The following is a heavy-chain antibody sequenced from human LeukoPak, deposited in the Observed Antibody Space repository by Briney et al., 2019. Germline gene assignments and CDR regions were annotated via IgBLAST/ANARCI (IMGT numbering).Heavy chain of an antibody. CDR1: GFIFSSYG. CDR3: TQGVGYFDPDKGKYSYGMDV. D-gene: IGHD3-9*01. Sequence: AGGSLRLSCAASGFIFSSYGMHWVRQAPGKGPEWVATISFDGDNKYYADSVKGRFTISRDNSKNTMSLQMNSLRTEDTAVYHCTQGVGYFDPDKGKYSYGMDVWGQGTTVTVSS. CDR2: ISFDGDNK. J-gene: IGHJ6*02. V-gene: IGHV3-30*03.